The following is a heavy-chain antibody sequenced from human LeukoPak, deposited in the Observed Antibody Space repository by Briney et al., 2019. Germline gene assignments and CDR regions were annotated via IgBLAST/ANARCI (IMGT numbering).Heavy chain of an antibody. CDR1: GGSISSYY. J-gene: IGHJ4*02. V-gene: IGHV4-59*01. CDR2: IYDSGST. Sequence: SETLSLTCTVSGGSISSYYWSWIRQPPGKGLEWIGFIYDSGSTNYNSSLKSRVTISVDTSKNQFSLKLSSVTAADAAVYYCARGGIIVGVDYWGLGTLVTVSS. D-gene: IGHD1-26*01. CDR3: ARGGIIVGVDY.